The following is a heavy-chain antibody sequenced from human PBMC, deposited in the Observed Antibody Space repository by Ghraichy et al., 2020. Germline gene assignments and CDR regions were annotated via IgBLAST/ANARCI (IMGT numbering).Heavy chain of an antibody. Sequence: GESLNFSCAASAFTFSSYAMHWVRQAPGKGLEWVAVIWYDGSNKYYGDSVKGRFTISRDNSKNTLSLQMNSLRADDTAVYYCARGGGGSSSRRYYYYGMDVWGEGTTVTV. D-gene: IGHD6-6*01. CDR2: IWYDGSNK. J-gene: IGHJ6*02. CDR3: ARGGGGSSSRRYYYYGMDV. CDR1: AFTFSSYA. V-gene: IGHV3-33*01.